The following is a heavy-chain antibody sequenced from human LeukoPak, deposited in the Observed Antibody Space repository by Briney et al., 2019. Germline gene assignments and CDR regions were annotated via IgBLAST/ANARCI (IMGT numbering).Heavy chain of an antibody. CDR1: GFTFSSYS. V-gene: IGHV3-30*03. D-gene: IGHD6-19*01. CDR3: ARDRLSGWYGGDYFDY. CDR2: ISYDGSNK. Sequence: GGSLRLSCAASGFTFSSYSMHWVRQAPGKGLEWVAVISYDGSNKYYADSVKGRFTISRDNSKNTLYLQMNSLRAEDTAVYYCARDRLSGWYGGDYFDYWGQGTLVTVSS. J-gene: IGHJ4*02.